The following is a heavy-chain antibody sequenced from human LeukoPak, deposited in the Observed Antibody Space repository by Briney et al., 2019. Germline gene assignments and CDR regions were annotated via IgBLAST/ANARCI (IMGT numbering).Heavy chain of an antibody. D-gene: IGHD5-24*01. CDR1: GFTVSSNY. V-gene: IGHV3-53*01. CDR3: ARTPSRDGYSHIDF. J-gene: IGHJ4*02. Sequence: GGSLRLSCAASGFTVSSNYMSWVRQAPGKGLEWVSTLSDSGASTYYADSVKGRFTISRDNSRNTMYLQMDSLRDDDTGVYFCARTPSRDGYSHIDFWGQGALVTVSS. CDR2: SDSGAST.